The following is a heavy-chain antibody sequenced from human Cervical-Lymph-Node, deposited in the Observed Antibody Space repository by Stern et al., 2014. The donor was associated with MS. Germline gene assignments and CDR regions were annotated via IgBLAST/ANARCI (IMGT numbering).Heavy chain of an antibody. D-gene: IGHD1-14*01. CDR1: GYKFSIYW. J-gene: IGHJ4*02. V-gene: IGHV5-51*01. CDR2: IYPGDYET. CDR3: ARQTTAWASDV. Sequence: EVQLVESGAELIRPGESLKISCKGSGYKFSIYWIAWVRQMPGKGLEWMGTIYPGDYETRSSTSFQGQATMSADKSTITAYLQWSSLNASDTAMYFCARQTTAWASDVWGQGTLVTVSS.